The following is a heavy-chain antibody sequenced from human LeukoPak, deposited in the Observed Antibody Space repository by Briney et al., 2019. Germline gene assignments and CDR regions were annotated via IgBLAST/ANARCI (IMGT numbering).Heavy chain of an antibody. V-gene: IGHV3-7*01. D-gene: IGHD6-13*01. J-gene: IGHJ4*02. Sequence: GGSLRLSCAASGFTFSSYWMSWFRQAPGKGLEWVANIKQDGSEKYCVDSVKGRFTISRDNANNSLYLQMNSLRAEDTAVYYCARDPRVDSSWYRAFDYWGQGTLVTVSS. CDR1: GFTFSSYW. CDR3: ARDPRVDSSWYRAFDY. CDR2: IKQDGSEK.